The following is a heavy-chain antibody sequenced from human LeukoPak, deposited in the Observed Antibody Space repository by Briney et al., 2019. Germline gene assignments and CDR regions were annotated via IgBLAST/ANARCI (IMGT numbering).Heavy chain of an antibody. D-gene: IGHD6-13*01. J-gene: IGHJ6*02. CDR3: ARDMYSSSWYGYYYGMDV. Sequence: GESLRLSCAASGFTFSSYAMSWVRQAPGKGLEWVSGINTSGGSTAYADSVKGRFTISRDNAKNSLYLQMNSLRAEDTAVYYCARDMYSSSWYGYYYGMDVWGQGTTVTVSS. CDR2: INTSGGST. V-gene: IGHV3-23*01. CDR1: GFTFSSYA.